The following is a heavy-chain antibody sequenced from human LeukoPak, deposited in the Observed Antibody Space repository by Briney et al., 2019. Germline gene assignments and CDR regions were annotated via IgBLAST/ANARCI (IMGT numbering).Heavy chain of an antibody. CDR2: IHYGGTT. J-gene: IGHJ4*02. Sequence: PSETLSLTCTVSGGSVNRGSFYWAWVRQPPGKGLEWIGSIHYGGTTHYNPSLQSRVTISADTSKNQFALDLRSVTAADTAVYYCTRDIGDFVSDFWGQGTLVTVSS. CDR3: TRDIGDFVSDF. V-gene: IGHV4-39*02. CDR1: GGSVNRGSFY. D-gene: IGHD2-21*02.